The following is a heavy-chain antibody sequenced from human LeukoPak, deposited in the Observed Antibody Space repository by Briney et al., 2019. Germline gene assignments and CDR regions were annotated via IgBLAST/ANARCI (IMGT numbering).Heavy chain of an antibody. CDR2: ISSSGSTI. CDR3: ARDRGSSSWYKKSCYFDY. D-gene: IGHD6-13*01. V-gene: IGHV3-48*03. J-gene: IGHJ4*02. CDR1: GFTFSSYE. Sequence: GGSLRLSCAASGFTFSSYEMNWVRQAPGKGLEWVSYISSSGSTIYYADSVKGRFTISRDNAKNSLYLQMNSLRAEDTAVYYCARDRGSSSWYKKSCYFDYWGQGTLVTVSS.